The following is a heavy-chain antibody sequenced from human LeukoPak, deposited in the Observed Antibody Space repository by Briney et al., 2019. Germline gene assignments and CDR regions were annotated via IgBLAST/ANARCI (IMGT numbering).Heavy chain of an antibody. CDR1: GFTFRNFG. V-gene: IGHV3-33*01. J-gene: IGHJ5*01. Sequence: PGGSLRLSCAASGFTFRNFGMHWVRQAPGKGLEWVAVIWYDGSEKYYADSVKGRFIISRDNSKNILYLQTNSLRAEDTAVYYCVRDRNAFQFFDFWGQGTVVTVSS. CDR3: VRDRNAFQFFDF. CDR2: IWYDGSEK. D-gene: IGHD3-16*01.